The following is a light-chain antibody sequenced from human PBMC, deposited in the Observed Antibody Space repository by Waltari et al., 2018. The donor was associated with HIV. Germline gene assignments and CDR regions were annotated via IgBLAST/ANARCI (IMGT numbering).Light chain of an antibody. V-gene: IGLV1-44*01. CDR3: AAWDDTFRWV. J-gene: IGLJ3*02. CDR2: RNN. Sequence: QPVLTQTPSAPGTHGQRVTISWSGSRSNIGTHSVYCYQPVPGRTPKLLIYRNNQRPSGVPDRFSGSKSGTSASLAISWLQSEDEADYYCAAWDDTFRWVFGGGTKLTVL. CDR1: RSNIGTHS.